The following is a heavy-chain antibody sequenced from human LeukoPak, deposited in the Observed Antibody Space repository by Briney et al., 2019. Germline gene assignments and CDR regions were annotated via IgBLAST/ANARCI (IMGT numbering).Heavy chain of an antibody. CDR3: AKGIYGSGTYYSFAGDY. CDR1: GFTFSSYA. D-gene: IGHD3-10*01. CDR2: ISGSGSST. V-gene: IGHV3-23*01. J-gene: IGHJ4*02. Sequence: GGSLRLSCAVSGFTFSSYAMSWVRQAPGQGLEWVSGISGSGSSTYYSDSAKGRFTISRDNSTNTLYLQMLSLRAAATAVYYCAKGIYGSGTYYSFAGDYWGQGTLVTVSS.